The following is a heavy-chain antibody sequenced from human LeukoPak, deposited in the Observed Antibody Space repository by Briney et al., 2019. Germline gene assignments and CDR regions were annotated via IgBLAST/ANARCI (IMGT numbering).Heavy chain of an antibody. CDR3: ARSLNYDFRSGYQNYYYYYMDV. D-gene: IGHD3-3*01. CDR1: GGSISSHY. V-gene: IGHV4-59*11. J-gene: IGHJ6*03. CDR2: IYYSGST. Sequence: SETLSLTCTVSGGSISSHYWSWIRQPPGKGLEWIGYIYYSGSTNYNPSLKSRVTISVDTSKNQFSLKLSSVTAADTAVYYCARSLNYDFRSGYQNYYYYYMDVWGKGTTVTVSS.